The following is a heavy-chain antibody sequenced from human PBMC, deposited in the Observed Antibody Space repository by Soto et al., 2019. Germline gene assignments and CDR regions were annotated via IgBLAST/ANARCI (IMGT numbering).Heavy chain of an antibody. J-gene: IGHJ5*02. CDR3: ARDGGGSYGRLWFDH. V-gene: IGHV3-74*01. Sequence: LXLSCASAGFTSSSYLMHWCVQAPGKGLVWVSRINSDGSSTSYADSVKGRFTISRDNAKNTLYLQMNSLRAEDTAVYYCARDGGGSYGRLWFDHWGQGTLVTVSS. CDR1: GFTSSSYL. D-gene: IGHD1-26*01. CDR2: INSDGSST.